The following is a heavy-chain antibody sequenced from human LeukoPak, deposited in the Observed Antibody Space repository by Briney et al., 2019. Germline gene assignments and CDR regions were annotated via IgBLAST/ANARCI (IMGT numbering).Heavy chain of an antibody. Sequence: GGSLRLSCTSSGFTFGDYAMTWVRQAPGKGLEWVGFIKSKAYGGTTEYAASVKGRFTISRDDSKGIAFLLMNSLKTEDTAVYYCTRVNYDFWSGYFENDFWGQGTLVTVSS. D-gene: IGHD3-3*01. CDR1: GFTFGDYA. CDR2: IKSKAYGGTT. J-gene: IGHJ4*02. CDR3: TRVNYDFWSGYFENDF. V-gene: IGHV3-49*04.